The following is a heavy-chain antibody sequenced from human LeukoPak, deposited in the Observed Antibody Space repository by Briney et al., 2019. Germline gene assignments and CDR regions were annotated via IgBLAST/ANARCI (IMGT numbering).Heavy chain of an antibody. CDR3: ARRSKGPADV. D-gene: IGHD3-10*01. CDR1: GGSISSYY. Sequence: SETLSLTCIVSGGSISSYYWSWIRQPPGKGLEWIGYIYYSGSTNYNPSLKSRVTISVDTSKNQFSLKLSSVTAADTAVYYCARRSKGPADVWGQGTTVIVSS. V-gene: IGHV4-59*01. CDR2: IYYSGST. J-gene: IGHJ6*02.